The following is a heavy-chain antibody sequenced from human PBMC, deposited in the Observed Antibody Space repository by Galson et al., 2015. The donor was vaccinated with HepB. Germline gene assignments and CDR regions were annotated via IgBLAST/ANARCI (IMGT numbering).Heavy chain of an antibody. J-gene: IGHJ1*01. V-gene: IGHV1-69*13. CDR1: GGTFSSYA. Sequence: SVKVSCKASGGTFSSYAISWVRQAPGQGLEWMGGIIPIFGTANYAQKFKGRVTITADESTSTAYMELSSLRSEDTPVYYCARAVDYYDSSVSYFQHWGQGTLVAVSS. CDR3: ARAVDYYDSSVSYFQH. D-gene: IGHD3-22*01. CDR2: IIPIFGTA.